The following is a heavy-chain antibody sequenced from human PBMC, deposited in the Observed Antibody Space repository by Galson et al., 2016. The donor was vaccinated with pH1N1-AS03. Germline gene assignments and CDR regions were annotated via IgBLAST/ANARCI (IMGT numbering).Heavy chain of an antibody. CDR3: ARGEMIGDDS. Sequence: SLRLSCAASGLEFSYFWMTWVCQAPGKGPEWVANIKQDGSETHYVDSVKGRFTISRDNAKNSLYLQMNSLRVEDTAMYYCARGEMIGDDSWGQGTLVTVSS. CDR2: IKQDGSET. CDR1: GLEFSYFW. D-gene: IGHD3-16*01. J-gene: IGHJ4*02. V-gene: IGHV3-7*03.